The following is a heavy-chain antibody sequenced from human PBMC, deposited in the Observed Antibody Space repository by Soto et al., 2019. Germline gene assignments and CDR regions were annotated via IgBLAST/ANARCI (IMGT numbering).Heavy chain of an antibody. V-gene: IGHV3-21*01. J-gene: IGHJ6*02. Sequence: PGGSLRLSCAASGFTFSSYSMNWVRQAPGKGLEWVSSISSSSSYIYYADSVKGRFTISRDNAKNSLYLQMNSLRAEDTAVYYCARESGLSLGEFYYYYYGMDVWGQGTTVTVSS. CDR2: ISSSSSYI. CDR3: ARESGLSLGEFYYYYYGMDV. CDR1: GFTFSSYS. D-gene: IGHD3-10*01.